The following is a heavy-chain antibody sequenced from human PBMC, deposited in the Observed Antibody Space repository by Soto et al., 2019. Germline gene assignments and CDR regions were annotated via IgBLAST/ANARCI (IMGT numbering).Heavy chain of an antibody. CDR1: GFTFSSYG. CDR3: ARDTYSSPNYYFDY. CDR2: IWYDGSNK. D-gene: IGHD6-13*01. Sequence: LRLSCAASGFTFSSYGMHWVRQAPGKGLEWVAVIWYDGSNKYYADSVKGRFTISRDNSKNTLYLQMNSLRAEDTAVYYCARDTYSSPNYYFDYWGQGTLVTVSS. V-gene: IGHV3-33*01. J-gene: IGHJ4*02.